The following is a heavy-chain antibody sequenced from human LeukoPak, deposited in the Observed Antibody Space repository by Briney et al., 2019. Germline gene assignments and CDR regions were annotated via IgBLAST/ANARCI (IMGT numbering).Heavy chain of an antibody. D-gene: IGHD3/OR15-3a*01. CDR1: GVSISSSNSY. V-gene: IGHV4-39*01. Sequence: SETLSLTCTVSGVSISSSNSYWGWIRQPPGKGLEWIGSIYYSGNTYYNASLKSQVSISIDTSKNQFSLRLTSVTAADTAVHYCARQTGSGLFILPGGQGTLVTVSS. CDR3: ARQTGSGLFILP. J-gene: IGHJ4*02. CDR2: IYYSGNT.